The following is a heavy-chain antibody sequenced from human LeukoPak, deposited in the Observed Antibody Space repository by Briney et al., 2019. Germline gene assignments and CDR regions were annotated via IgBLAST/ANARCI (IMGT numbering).Heavy chain of an antibody. Sequence: GGSLRLSCAASGFTFSSYAMSWIRQAPGKGLEWVSAISGSGGSTYYADSVKGRFTISRDNSKNTVYLQMNSLRAEDTAVYYCAKEKAGYKLFDYWGQGTLVTVSS. V-gene: IGHV3-23*01. J-gene: IGHJ4*02. CDR1: GFTFSSYA. CDR2: ISGSGGST. CDR3: AKEKAGYKLFDY. D-gene: IGHD3-9*01.